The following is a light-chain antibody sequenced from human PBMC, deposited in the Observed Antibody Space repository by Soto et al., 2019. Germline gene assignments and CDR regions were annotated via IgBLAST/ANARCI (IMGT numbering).Light chain of an antibody. CDR1: QSLLHSNGYNY. V-gene: IGKV2-28*01. Sequence: DIVMTQSPLSLPVTPGEPASISCRSSQSLLHSNGYNYLDWYLQKPGQSPQLLIYLGSNRASGVPDRFSCSGSGTDFTLKISRVDSEDVGVYYCMQALQTPGTFVQGTKLEIK. J-gene: IGKJ2*01. CDR3: MQALQTPGT. CDR2: LGS.